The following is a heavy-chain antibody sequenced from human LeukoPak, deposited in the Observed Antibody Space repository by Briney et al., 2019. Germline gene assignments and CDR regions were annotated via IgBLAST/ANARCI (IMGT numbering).Heavy chain of an antibody. D-gene: IGHD3-22*01. CDR1: GGSINNYY. CDR3: ARFHYYDSSGYGVYFDY. CDR2: IYYSGST. Sequence: SETLSLTCTVSGGSINNYYWNWIRQPPGKGLEWIGYIYYSGSTNYNPSLKSRVTISVDTSKNQFSLKLSSVTAADTAVYYCARFHYYDSSGYGVYFDYWGQGTLVSVAS. V-gene: IGHV4-59*01. J-gene: IGHJ4*02.